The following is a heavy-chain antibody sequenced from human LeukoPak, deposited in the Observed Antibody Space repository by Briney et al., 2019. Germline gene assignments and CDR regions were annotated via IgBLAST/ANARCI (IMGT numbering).Heavy chain of an antibody. CDR1: GITFSSNA. Sequence: GGSLRLSCAASGITFSSNAMSWVRQAPGKGLEGVSVFSGSGGTTYDADSVKGRFTTSRDNSKNTLYLQMNSLRAEDTAVYYCAKGPDNPSYYYYMDVWGKGTTVTVSS. CDR3: AKGPDNPSYYYYMDV. CDR2: FSGSGGTT. J-gene: IGHJ6*03. V-gene: IGHV3-23*01. D-gene: IGHD1-14*01.